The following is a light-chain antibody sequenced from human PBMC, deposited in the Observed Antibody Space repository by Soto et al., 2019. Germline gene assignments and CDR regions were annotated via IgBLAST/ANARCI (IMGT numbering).Light chain of an antibody. CDR3: QTYDSSLSGMI. Sequence: QSVLTQPPSVSGAPGQRVTISCTGSSSNIGTHYDVHWYQQFPGTAPKLLIYGNNNRPSGVPDRFSGSKSGTSASLAITGLQAEDEADYYCQTYDSSLSGMIFGGGTKVTVL. J-gene: IGLJ2*01. CDR1: SSNIGTHYD. V-gene: IGLV1-40*01. CDR2: GNN.